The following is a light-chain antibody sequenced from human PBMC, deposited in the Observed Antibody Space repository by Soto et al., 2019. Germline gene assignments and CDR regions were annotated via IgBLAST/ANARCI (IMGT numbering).Light chain of an antibody. CDR1: SSDVGAYNY. V-gene: IGLV2-8*01. J-gene: IGLJ2*01. CDR2: DVY. Sequence: QSVLTQPPSASGSPGQSVTISCTGSSSDVGAYNYVSWYQQHPGKAPKLMIYDVYXRPSGVPERIYGYKSGTSASLAISGLRSEDESVYYWALWDARGGALIFGGGTNATVL. CDR3: ALWDARGGALI.